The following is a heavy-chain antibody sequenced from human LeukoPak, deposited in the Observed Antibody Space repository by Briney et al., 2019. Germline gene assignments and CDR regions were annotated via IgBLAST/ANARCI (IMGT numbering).Heavy chain of an antibody. CDR3: AKGKDGYYYHGVDV. CDR2: ISGSGTDT. CDR1: GFAFSNYA. D-gene: IGHD5-24*01. J-gene: IGHJ6*02. Sequence: GGSLRLSCAASGFAFSNYAMSWVRQAPVKGLEWVSVISGSGTDTYYADSVKGRFTVSRDNSKSILYLQLNSLRADDTATYYCAKGKDGYYYHGVDVWGQGTTVTVSS. V-gene: IGHV3-23*01.